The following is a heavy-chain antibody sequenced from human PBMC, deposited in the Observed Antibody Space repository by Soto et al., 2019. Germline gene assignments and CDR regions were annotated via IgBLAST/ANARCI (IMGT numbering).Heavy chain of an antibody. D-gene: IGHD3-10*01. V-gene: IGHV3-30-3*01. CDR2: ISYDGSNK. Sequence: QVQLVDSGGGVVQPGRSLRLSCAASGFTFSSYAMHWVRQAPGKGLEWVAVISYDGSNKFYADSVKGRFTISRDNSKNRLFLQMNSLRAEDTAVYYCARDWNPYGSGSYYGSTFDYWGQGTLVTVSS. CDR3: ARDWNPYGSGSYYGSTFDY. J-gene: IGHJ4*02. CDR1: GFTFSSYA.